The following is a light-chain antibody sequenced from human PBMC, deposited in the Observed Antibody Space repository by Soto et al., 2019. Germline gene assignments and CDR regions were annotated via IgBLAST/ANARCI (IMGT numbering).Light chain of an antibody. V-gene: IGKV1-39*01. CDR1: ETITYY. Sequence: DIQMTQSPSSLSASVGDRVTIACRASETITYYLNWYQQKPGKAPKLLIYGASSLQSGVPSRFSVRGSGTDFTLTITSLQLEDFATYYCQQSYSTPLTFGGGTKVEI. CDR3: QQSYSTPLT. CDR2: GAS. J-gene: IGKJ4*01.